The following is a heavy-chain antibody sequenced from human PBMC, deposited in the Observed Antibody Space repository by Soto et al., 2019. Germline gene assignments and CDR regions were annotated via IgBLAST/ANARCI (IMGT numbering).Heavy chain of an antibody. Sequence: VQLVESGGGLVQPGGSLRLSCAASGSTFSSYDMHWVRQAPGKGLEWVSAIGRGGDTYYAGSVKGRFTISRENAKNTLYLQMNSLRAEDTAVYYCARATAPGGFSWFDPWGQGTLVTVSS. V-gene: IGHV3-13*01. CDR1: GSTFSSYD. J-gene: IGHJ5*02. CDR2: IGRGGDT. CDR3: ARATAPGGFSWFDP. D-gene: IGHD3-16*01.